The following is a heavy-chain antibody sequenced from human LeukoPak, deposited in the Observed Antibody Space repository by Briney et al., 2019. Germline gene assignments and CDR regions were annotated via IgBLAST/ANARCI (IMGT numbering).Heavy chain of an antibody. Sequence: GGSLRLSCAASGFTFSSYAMSWVRQARGKGVEWVSAISGSGGSTHYADTVKGRFTISRDNSKNTLYLQMNSLRAEDTAVYYCAKTVTYYYDSSGYYYVAPFDYWGQGTLVTVSS. J-gene: IGHJ4*02. CDR1: GFTFSSYA. D-gene: IGHD3-22*01. CDR3: AKTVTYYYDSSGYYYVAPFDY. V-gene: IGHV3-23*01. CDR2: ISGSGGST.